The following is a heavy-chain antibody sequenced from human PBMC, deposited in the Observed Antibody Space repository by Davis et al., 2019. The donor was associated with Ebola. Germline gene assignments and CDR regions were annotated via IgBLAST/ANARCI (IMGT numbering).Heavy chain of an antibody. CDR3: ARGRIAARLSLFDY. D-gene: IGHD6-6*01. Sequence: MPGGSLRLSCTVSGGSISSYYWSWIRQPPGKGLEWIGYIYYSGSTNYNPSLKSRVTISVDTSKNQFSLKLSSMTAADTAVYYCARGRIAARLSLFDYWGQGTLVTVSS. J-gene: IGHJ4*02. V-gene: IGHV4-59*01. CDR1: GGSISSYY. CDR2: IYYSGST.